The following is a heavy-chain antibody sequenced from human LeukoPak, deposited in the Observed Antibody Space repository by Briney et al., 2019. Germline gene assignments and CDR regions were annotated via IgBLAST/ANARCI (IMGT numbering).Heavy chain of an antibody. CDR1: GFSFSSYG. CDR3: AKEIYYDSSAFFDY. Sequence: GGSLRLSCAASGFSFSSYGIHWVRQAPGKGLEWVAVMGYDGSNKYYADSVKGRFTISRDNSKNTLYLQMNSLRTEDTAVYFCAKEIYYDSSAFFDYWGQGTLVTVSS. J-gene: IGHJ4*02. V-gene: IGHV3-30*18. D-gene: IGHD3-22*01. CDR2: MGYDGSNK.